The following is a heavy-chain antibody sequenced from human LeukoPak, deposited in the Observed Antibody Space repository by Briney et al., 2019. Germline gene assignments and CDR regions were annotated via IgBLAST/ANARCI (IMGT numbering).Heavy chain of an antibody. CDR3: AKDLGWSTSSH. CDR2: ISYDGSNK. D-gene: IGHD2-2*01. Sequence: GGSLRLSCAASGFTFSSYAMHWVRQAPGKGLEWVAVISYDGSNKYYADSVKGRFTISRDNSKNTLYLQMNSLRAEDTAVYYCAKDLGWSTSSHWGQGTLVTVSS. CDR1: GFTFSSYA. V-gene: IGHV3-30-3*01. J-gene: IGHJ4*02.